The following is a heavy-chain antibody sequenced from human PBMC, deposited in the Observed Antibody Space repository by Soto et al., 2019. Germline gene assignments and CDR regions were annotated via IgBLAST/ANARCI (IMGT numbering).Heavy chain of an antibody. D-gene: IGHD6-19*01. Sequence: ASETLSLTCAVSGGSMSGTSYYWGWIRQPPGKGLEWIGSIYYSGDTYYNPSLESRVTISVDTSKNQFSLKLSSVTAADTAVYYCARCRAVPGNCYYWGQGTLVTVSS. CDR1: GGSMSGTSYY. CDR3: ARCRAVPGNCYY. CDR2: IYYSGDT. V-gene: IGHV4-39*01. J-gene: IGHJ4*02.